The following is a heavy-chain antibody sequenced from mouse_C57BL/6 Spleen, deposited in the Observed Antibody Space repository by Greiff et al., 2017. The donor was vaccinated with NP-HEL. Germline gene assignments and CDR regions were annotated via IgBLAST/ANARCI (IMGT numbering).Heavy chain of an antibody. D-gene: IGHD1-1*02. CDR1: GYAFSSSW. CDR2: IYPGDGDT. CDR3: ARRWGDYSAMDD. Sequence: QVQLQQSGPELVKPGASVKISCKASGYAFSSSWMNWVKQRPGKGLEWIGRIYPGDGDTNYNGKFKGKATLTADKSSSTAYMQLSSLTSEDSAVYFCARRWGDYSAMDDWGQGTSVTVSS. V-gene: IGHV1-82*01. J-gene: IGHJ4*01.